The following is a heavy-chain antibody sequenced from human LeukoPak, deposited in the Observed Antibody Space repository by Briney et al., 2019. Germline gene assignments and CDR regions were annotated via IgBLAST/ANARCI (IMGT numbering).Heavy chain of an antibody. D-gene: IGHD4-17*01. V-gene: IGHV1-8*03. J-gene: IGHJ3*02. CDR2: VNPNSGNT. CDR3: ARASRDYGDYGGDAFDI. Sequence: GASVKVSCKASGYTFASYDINWVRQATGQGLEWMGWVNPNSGNTGYAQKFQGRVTITRNTSISTAYMELSSLRSEDTAVYYCARASRDYGDYGGDAFDIWGQGTMVTVSS. CDR1: GYTFASYD.